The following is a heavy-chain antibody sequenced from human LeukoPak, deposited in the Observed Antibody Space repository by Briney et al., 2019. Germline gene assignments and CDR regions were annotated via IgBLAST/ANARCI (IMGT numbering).Heavy chain of an antibody. D-gene: IGHD6-6*01. V-gene: IGHV4-61*01. CDR2: IYYSGST. Sequence: SETLSLTCTVSGGSVSSGSYYWSWIRQPPGKGLEWIGYIYYSGSTNYNPSLKSRVTISVDTFKNQFSLKLSSVTAADTAVYYCARGSYSSSLSWFDPWGQGTLVTVSS. CDR1: GGSVSSGSYY. CDR3: ARGSYSSSLSWFDP. J-gene: IGHJ5*02.